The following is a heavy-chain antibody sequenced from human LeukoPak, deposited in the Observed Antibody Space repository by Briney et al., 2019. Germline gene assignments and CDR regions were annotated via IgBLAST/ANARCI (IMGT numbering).Heavy chain of an antibody. J-gene: IGHJ4*02. V-gene: IGHV3-7*01. CDR1: GFTISNYW. CDR2: IKQDGSAE. CDR3: ARDLFDY. Sequence: PGGSLRLSCAVSGFTISNYWMSWVRQAPGKGLERVATIKQDGSAEFYVDSVKGRFTISRDSAKNSLYLQMNSLRDDDTAVYYCARDLFDYWGQGTLVTVSS.